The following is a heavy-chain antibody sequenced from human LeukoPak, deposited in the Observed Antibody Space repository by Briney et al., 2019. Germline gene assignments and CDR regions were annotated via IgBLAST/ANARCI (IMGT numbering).Heavy chain of an antibody. V-gene: IGHV4-59*08. Sequence: SETLSLTCTVSGGSISSYYWTWIRQPPGKGLVWIAYISYSGTTNYNPSLKSRVTISLDTSKNQFSLEVNSVTAADTAVYYCARSMTVDRAAPLDYWGQGTLVTVSS. J-gene: IGHJ4*02. CDR1: GGSISSYY. D-gene: IGHD3-10*01. CDR3: ARSMTVDRAAPLDY. CDR2: ISYSGTT.